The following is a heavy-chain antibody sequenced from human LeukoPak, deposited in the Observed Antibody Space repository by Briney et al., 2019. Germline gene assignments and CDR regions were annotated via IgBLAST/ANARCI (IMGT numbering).Heavy chain of an antibody. CDR3: ARGPIIDIAIVPAADEYYYMDV. Sequence: ASVKVSCKASGYTFTSYGIAWVRQAPGQGLEWMGCISAYNGNTNYAQRLQGRVTMTTDRSTSTAYMELRSLRSDDTAVYYCARGPIIDIAIVPAADEYYYMDVWGKGTTVTVSS. CDR2: ISAYNGNT. J-gene: IGHJ6*03. CDR1: GYTFTSYG. D-gene: IGHD2-2*01. V-gene: IGHV1-18*01.